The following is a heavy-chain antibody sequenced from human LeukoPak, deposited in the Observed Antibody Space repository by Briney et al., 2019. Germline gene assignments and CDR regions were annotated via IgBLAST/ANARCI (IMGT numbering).Heavy chain of an antibody. CDR1: GGSVSGYY. CDR2: IHYSGRT. V-gene: IGHV4-59*02. Sequence: SETLSLTCAVSGGSVSGYYWSWVRQFPGRRLEWIGYIHYSGRTNYNPSLKSRITLSLETSSNQISLELKSVTSADTAFYYCVRDSGYSSSWYLIDDDFDIWGQGTMVIVSA. J-gene: IGHJ3*02. CDR3: VRDSGYSSSWYLIDDDFDI. D-gene: IGHD6-13*01.